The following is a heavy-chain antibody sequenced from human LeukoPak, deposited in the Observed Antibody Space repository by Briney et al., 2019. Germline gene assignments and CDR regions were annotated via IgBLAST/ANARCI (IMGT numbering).Heavy chain of an antibody. CDR3: ARARPPYCGGDCYLIRFDP. D-gene: IGHD2-21*02. V-gene: IGHV3-21*01. Sequence: GGSLRLSCAASGFTFSSYSMNWVRQAPGKGLEWVSSISSSSSYIYYADSVKGRFTISRDNAKNSLYLQMNSLRAEDTAVYYCARARPPYCGGDCYLIRFDPWGRGTLVTVSS. CDR2: ISSSSSYI. CDR1: GFTFSSYS. J-gene: IGHJ5*02.